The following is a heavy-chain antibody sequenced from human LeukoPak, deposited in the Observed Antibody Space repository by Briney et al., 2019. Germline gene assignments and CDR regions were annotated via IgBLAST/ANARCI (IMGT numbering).Heavy chain of an antibody. CDR1: GGSISSYY. CDR3: ARYNWNDGYYYYMDV. Sequence: PSETLSLTCTVSGGSISSYYWSWIRQPPGKGLEWIGYIYYSGSTNYNPPLKSRVTISVDTSKNQFSLKLSSVTAADTAVYYCARYNWNDGYYYYMDVWGKGTTVTVSS. V-gene: IGHV4-59*01. J-gene: IGHJ6*03. CDR2: IYYSGST. D-gene: IGHD1-1*01.